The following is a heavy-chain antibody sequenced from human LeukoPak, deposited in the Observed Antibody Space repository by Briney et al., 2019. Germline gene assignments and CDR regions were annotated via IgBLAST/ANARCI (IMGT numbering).Heavy chain of an antibody. D-gene: IGHD2-15*01. CDR2: IYYSGST. Sequence: PSETLSLTCTVSGGSISSGSYYWGWIRQPPGKGLEWIGYIYYSGSTNYNPSLKSRVTISVDTSKNQFSLKLSSVTAVDTAVYYCARDYCSGGSCYVGYWGQGTLVTVSS. CDR1: GGSISSGSYY. CDR3: ARDYCSGGSCYVGY. J-gene: IGHJ4*02. V-gene: IGHV4-61*01.